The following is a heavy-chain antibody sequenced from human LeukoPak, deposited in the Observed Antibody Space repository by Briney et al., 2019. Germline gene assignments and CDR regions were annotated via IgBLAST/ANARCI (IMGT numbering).Heavy chain of an antibody. D-gene: IGHD4-17*01. CDR1: GFTFSTYG. J-gene: IGHJ4*02. V-gene: IGHV3-30*02. CDR2: IRSDGSNK. Sequence: PGGSLRLSCAASGFTFSTYGVHWVRQAPGKGLEWVAFIRSDGSNKYYADSVKGRFTISRDNSKSTLYLQMNSLRAEDTAVYHCAKDDTTVTTFDYWGQGTLVTVSS. CDR3: AKDDTTVTTFDY.